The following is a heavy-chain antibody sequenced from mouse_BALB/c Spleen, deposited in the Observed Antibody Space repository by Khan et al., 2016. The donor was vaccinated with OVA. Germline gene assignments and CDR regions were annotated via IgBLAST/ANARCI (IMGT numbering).Heavy chain of an antibody. CDR2: ISSGGSYT. CDR1: GFTFSTYG. D-gene: IGHD1-1*01. J-gene: IGHJ3*01. Sequence: EVKLVESGGDLVKPGGSLKLSCAVSGFTFSTYGMSWVRQTPDRRLEWVTTISSGGSYTYSVDSVKGRFTISRDNAKNTLYLQMSSLKSEDTAIYYCTRLAYYDNSEGFAYWGQGTLVTVSA. V-gene: IGHV5-6*01. CDR3: TRLAYYDNSEGFAY.